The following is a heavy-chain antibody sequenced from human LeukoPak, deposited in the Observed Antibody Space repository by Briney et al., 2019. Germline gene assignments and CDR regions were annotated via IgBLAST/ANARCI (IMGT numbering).Heavy chain of an antibody. CDR1: GYPFISNA. CDR2: INTNTGNP. CDR3: ARDNAGDIDY. J-gene: IGHJ4*02. D-gene: IGHD7-27*01. V-gene: IGHV7-4-1*02. Sequence: RASVKVSCKASGYPFISNAMNWVRQAPGQRLELMGWINTNTGNPTYAQGFTGRFVFSLDTSVSTAYLQISSLKTEDTAVYYCARDNAGDIDYWGQGTLVTVSS.